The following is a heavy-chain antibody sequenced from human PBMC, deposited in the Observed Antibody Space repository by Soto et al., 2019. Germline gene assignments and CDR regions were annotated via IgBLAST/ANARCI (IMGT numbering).Heavy chain of an antibody. CDR2: IYFSGSG. V-gene: IGHV4-59*01. D-gene: IGHD2-15*01. Sequence: TSETLSLTCTVSGGSISSYYWSWIRQPPGRGLEYIGYIYFSGSGNYNPSLKSRLTISLDTSKNQFSLKLSSVTAADTAVYYCARHIASQYCSGSGCYGPFDYWGHGTLVTVS. J-gene: IGHJ4*01. CDR3: ARHIASQYCSGSGCYGPFDY. CDR1: GGSISSYY.